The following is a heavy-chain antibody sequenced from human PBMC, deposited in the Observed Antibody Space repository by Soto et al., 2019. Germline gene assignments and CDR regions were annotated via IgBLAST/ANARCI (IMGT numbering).Heavy chain of an antibody. CDR3: ARGGLSRYGLFREAMDV. J-gene: IGHJ6*02. D-gene: IGHD5-18*01. CDR1: GDSVSSNTAT. V-gene: IGHV6-1*01. Sequence: PSQTLSLTCAISGDSVSSNTATWNWIRQSPSRGLEWLGRTYYRSKWSNDYAVSVKSRITINPDTSKNQFSLQLDSVTPEDTAVYHCARGGLSRYGLFREAMDVWGQGTTVTVSS. CDR2: TYYRSKWSN.